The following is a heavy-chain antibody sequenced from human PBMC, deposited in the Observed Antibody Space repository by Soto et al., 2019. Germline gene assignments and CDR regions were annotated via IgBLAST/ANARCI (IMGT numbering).Heavy chain of an antibody. CDR3: ARPRSYYDTSGYLGFDY. J-gene: IGHJ4*02. V-gene: IGHV4-39*01. CDR2: IFHNGDT. Sequence: PSETLSLTCSVSGGSISSNYYWGWIRQPPGKGLEWIGSIFHNGDTYYNPSVESRVTMSEDTAKNQFSLRLKSVTAADKVVYYCARPRSYYDTSGYLGFDYWGQGTPVTVS. CDR1: GGSISSNYY. D-gene: IGHD3-22*01.